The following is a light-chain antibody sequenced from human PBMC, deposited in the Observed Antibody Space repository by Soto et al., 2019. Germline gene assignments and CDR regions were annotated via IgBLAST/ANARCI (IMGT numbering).Light chain of an antibody. Sequence: EIVLTQSPGTLSLSPGERATLSCRASESVSDNYLAWYQQRSGQAPRLVIYGASSRASAVPDRFSGSGSGADFTLTISSLQPEDFATYYCQQASTFPFSFGGGTRVEIK. V-gene: IGKV3-20*01. CDR3: QQASTFPFS. CDR1: ESVSDNY. CDR2: GAS. J-gene: IGKJ4*01.